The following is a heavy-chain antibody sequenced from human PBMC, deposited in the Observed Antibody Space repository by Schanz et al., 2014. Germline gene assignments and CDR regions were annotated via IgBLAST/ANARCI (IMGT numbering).Heavy chain of an antibody. J-gene: IGHJ4*02. D-gene: IGHD2-21*02. CDR1: GFSFSDYG. CDR2: ISYHGSER. V-gene: IGHV3-30*18. CDR3: AKDSGGACESNDCYEFDS. Sequence: QVQLVESGGGVVQPGRSLRLSCAGSGFSFSDYGMHWVRQAPGRGLEWVAVISYHGSERYYADSVKGRFTISRDNSKNTVSMQMNSLRGEDTAVYYCAKDSGGACESNDCYEFDSWGQGTLVTVSS.